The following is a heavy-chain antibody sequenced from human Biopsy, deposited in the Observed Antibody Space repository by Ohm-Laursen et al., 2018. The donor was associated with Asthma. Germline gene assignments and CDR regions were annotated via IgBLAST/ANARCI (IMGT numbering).Heavy chain of an antibody. D-gene: IGHD3-9*01. CDR1: GYTFTSYA. CDR2: INAGNGNT. Sequence: GASVKVSCKASGYTFTSYAIHWVRQAPGQRLEWMGWINAGNGNTKYSQKFQGRVTITRDTSASTAYMDLSSLRSEDTAVYYCARTYYDFLTGQVNDVFAIWGQGTMVTVSS. V-gene: IGHV1-3*01. CDR3: ARTYYDFLTGQVNDVFAI. J-gene: IGHJ3*02.